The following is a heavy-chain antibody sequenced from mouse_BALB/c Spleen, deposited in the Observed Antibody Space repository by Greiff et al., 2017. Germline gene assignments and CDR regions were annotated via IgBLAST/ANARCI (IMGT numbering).Heavy chain of an antibody. Sequence: DVQLQESGGGLVQPGGSRKLSCAASGFTFSSFGMHWVRQAPEKGLEWVAYISSGSSTIYYADTVKGRFTISRDNPKNTLFLQMTSLRSEDTAMYYCARSDDGYLAYWGQGTLVTVSA. D-gene: IGHD2-3*01. CDR3: ARSDDGYLAY. CDR2: ISSGSSTI. CDR1: GFTFSSFG. V-gene: IGHV5-17*02. J-gene: IGHJ3*01.